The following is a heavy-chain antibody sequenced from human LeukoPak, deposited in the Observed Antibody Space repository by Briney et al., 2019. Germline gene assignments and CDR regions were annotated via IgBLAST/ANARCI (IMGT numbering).Heavy chain of an antibody. J-gene: IGHJ3*02. V-gene: IGHV3-30*04. Sequence: GGSLRLSCAASGFTFSSYAMHWVRQAPGKGLEWVTIISYDGTNKYYADSVKGRFTISRDNSKDTLFLQMNSLRAEDTAVYYCARSNYYDSRSWGFDIWGQGTMVTVSS. D-gene: IGHD3-22*01. CDR3: ARSNYYDSRSWGFDI. CDR1: GFTFSSYA. CDR2: ISYDGTNK.